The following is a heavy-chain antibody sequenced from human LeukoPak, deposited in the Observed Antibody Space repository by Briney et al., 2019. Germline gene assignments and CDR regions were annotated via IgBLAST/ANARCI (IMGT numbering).Heavy chain of an antibody. D-gene: IGHD1-1*01. CDR2: ISLISGTT. V-gene: IGHV1-69*05. CDR3: ATPPTGTTTTGEYYFDH. Sequence: SVKVSCKASVGTFSSYTITWVRQAPGQGLEWMGGISLISGTTNYAHKFQGRSTITMDDSTSTAHLERSRFTFEATAVFYFATPPTGTTTTGEYYFDHWGQATLVTVSS. CDR1: VGTFSSYT. J-gene: IGHJ4*02.